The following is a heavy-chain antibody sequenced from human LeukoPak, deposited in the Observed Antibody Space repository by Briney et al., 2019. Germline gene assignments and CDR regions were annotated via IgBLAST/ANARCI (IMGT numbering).Heavy chain of an antibody. CDR2: LSYRGDST. CDR3: ARDRVGATLYFDY. Sequence: ETLSLTCAVSGGSISSSNWWSWVRQPPGKGLEWVSGLSYRGDSTYYADSVKGRFTISRDNSKNTLYLQMNSLRAEDTAVYYCARDRVGATLYFDYWGQGTLVTVSS. V-gene: IGHV3-23*01. D-gene: IGHD1-26*01. J-gene: IGHJ4*02. CDR1: GGSISSSN.